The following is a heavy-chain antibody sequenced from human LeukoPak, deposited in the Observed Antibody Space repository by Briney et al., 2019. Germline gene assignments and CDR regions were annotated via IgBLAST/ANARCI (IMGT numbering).Heavy chain of an antibody. Sequence: PGGSLRLSCAASGFTFSSYEMNWVRQAPGKGLEWVAVIWYDGTNKYYGDSVKGRFTISRDNSKNTLYLQMNSLRAEDTAVYYCAKDRGSYSTTADSWGQGTLVTVSS. CDR2: IWYDGTNK. J-gene: IGHJ5*01. CDR3: AKDRGSYSTTADS. D-gene: IGHD1-26*01. V-gene: IGHV3-33*06. CDR1: GFTFSSYE.